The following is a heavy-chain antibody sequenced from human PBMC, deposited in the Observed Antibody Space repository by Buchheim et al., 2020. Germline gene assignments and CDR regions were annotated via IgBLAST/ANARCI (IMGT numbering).Heavy chain of an antibody. CDR3: ARDDSWSFDY. CDR2: IRTASG. Sequence: EVQLVESGGGLIQPGGSLRLSCSASGFTFSEYSMNWVRQAPGKGLEWISRIRTASGSYADSVKGRFTISRDNAKNSLYQPMNSLRVEDTAVYFCARDDSWSFDYWGQG. D-gene: IGHD3-3*01. CDR1: GFTFSEYS. J-gene: IGHJ4*02. V-gene: IGHV3-48*04.